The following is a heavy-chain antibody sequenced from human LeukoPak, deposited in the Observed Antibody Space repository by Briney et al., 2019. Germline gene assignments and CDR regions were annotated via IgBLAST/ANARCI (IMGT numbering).Heavy chain of an antibody. CDR1: GFIFSSYS. CDR2: ITGSGGNT. D-gene: IGHD6-13*01. J-gene: IGHJ6*02. Sequence: GGSLRLSCAASGFIFSSYSMSWVRQAPGKGLEWASVITGSGGNTYYADSVKGRFTISKDNSKNTAYLQMSSLRVDDTAVYYCAKAASSSWPSYYYGMDVWGQGTAVTVSS. CDR3: AKAASSSWPSYYYGMDV. V-gene: IGHV3-23*01.